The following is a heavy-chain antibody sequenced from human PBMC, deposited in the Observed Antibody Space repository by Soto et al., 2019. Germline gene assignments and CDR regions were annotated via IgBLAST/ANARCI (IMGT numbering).Heavy chain of an antibody. CDR1: GFTFSSYA. J-gene: IGHJ4*02. CDR3: AKDISPTAGQRFYFDS. V-gene: IGHV3-23*01. D-gene: IGHD6-13*01. CDR2: ISVNDDSA. Sequence: GGSLRLSCAASGFTFSSYAMTWVRQAPGRGLEWVSTISVNDDSAYYADSVKGRFTISRDNYRSTLYLQMNGLRVEDAAVYYCAKDISPTAGQRFYFDSWGQGSLVTVSS.